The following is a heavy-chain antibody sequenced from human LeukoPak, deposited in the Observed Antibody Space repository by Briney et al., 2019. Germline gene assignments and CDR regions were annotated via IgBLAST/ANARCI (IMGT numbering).Heavy chain of an antibody. Sequence: GGSLRLSCAASGFTFSSYAMYWVRQAPGEGLEWVSGIFGSGGSTHYADSVKGRFTISRDNSKNTVYLQMNSLRAEDTAVYYCAIDDTSAHFFDYWGQGTLVTVSS. V-gene: IGHV3-23*01. CDR3: AIDDTSAHFFDY. J-gene: IGHJ4*02. CDR2: IFGSGGST. D-gene: IGHD3-10*01. CDR1: GFTFSSYA.